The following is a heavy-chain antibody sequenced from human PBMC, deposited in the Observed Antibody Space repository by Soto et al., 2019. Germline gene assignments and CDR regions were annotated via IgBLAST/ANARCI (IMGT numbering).Heavy chain of an antibody. V-gene: IGHV1-18*04. CDR2: ISVYNGNT. CDR1: GYTIGAYG. D-gene: IGHD2-2*01. CDR3: SREAHSTISFPNRYLDY. Sequence: QVQLVQSGPDVMKPGASVKVSCEASGYTIGAYGISWVRQAPGQGLEWMGWISVYNGNTNYAQKFQGRVAMTIDTSTSTAYTELRSLGPDDTAMYYCSREAHSTISFPNRYLDYWGQGTLVTVSS. J-gene: IGHJ4*02.